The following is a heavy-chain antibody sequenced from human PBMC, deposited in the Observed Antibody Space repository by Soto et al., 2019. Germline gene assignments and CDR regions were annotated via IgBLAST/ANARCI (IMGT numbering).Heavy chain of an antibody. CDR1: GVSISSGGYS. D-gene: IGHD6-25*01. J-gene: IGHJ5*02. Sequence: SETLSLTCAVSGVSISSGGYSWSWIRQPPGKGLEWIGYIYHSGSTYYNPSLKSRVTISVDRSKNQFSLKLSSVTAADTAVYYCARGSGGAPRKQWFDPWGQGTLVTVS. CDR3: ARGSGGAPRKQWFDP. V-gene: IGHV4-30-2*01. CDR2: IYHSGST.